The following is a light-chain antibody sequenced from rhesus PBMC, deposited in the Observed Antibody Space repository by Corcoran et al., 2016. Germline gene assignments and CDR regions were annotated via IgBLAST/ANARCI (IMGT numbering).Light chain of an antibody. J-gene: IGKJ2*01. Sequence: DIQMTQSPSSLSASVGDTVTITRRASQSMSNWLAWYQQKPGKAPKVLINKASSLQSGVPSRFSGSGSGTDFTLTISSLQSEDFATYYCQQYDSSPYNFGQGTKVEIK. CDR3: QQYDSSPYN. V-gene: IGKV1-22*01. CDR2: KAS. CDR1: QSMSNW.